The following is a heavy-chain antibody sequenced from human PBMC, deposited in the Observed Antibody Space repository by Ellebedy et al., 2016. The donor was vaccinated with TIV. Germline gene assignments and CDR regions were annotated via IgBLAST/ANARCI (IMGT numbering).Heavy chain of an antibody. CDR3: APRDGSYTY. CDR1: RFTFDDYG. Sequence: PGGSLRLSCGASRFTFDDYGMHWVRQAPGKGLEWVSFISSSGTTTHYADSVKGRFTISRDNDKKSLFLQMSSLRAEDTAVYYCAPRDGSYTYWGQGTLVTVSS. D-gene: IGHD3-10*01. CDR2: ISSSGTTT. V-gene: IGHV3-48*03. J-gene: IGHJ4*02.